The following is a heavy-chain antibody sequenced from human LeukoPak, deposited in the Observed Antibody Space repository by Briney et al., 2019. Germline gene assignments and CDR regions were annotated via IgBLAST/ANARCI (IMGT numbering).Heavy chain of an antibody. D-gene: IGHD1-14*01. Sequence: SETLSLTCNVSGGSISSSSYYWGWIRQPPGKGLEWIGSIYYSGSTYYNPSLKSRVTISVDTSKNQFSLKLSSVAAADTAVYYCARSGLSVYYYYYYMDVWGKGTTVTVSS. CDR3: ARSGLSVYYYYYYMDV. V-gene: IGHV4-39*01. CDR2: IYYSGST. CDR1: GGSISSSSYY. J-gene: IGHJ6*03.